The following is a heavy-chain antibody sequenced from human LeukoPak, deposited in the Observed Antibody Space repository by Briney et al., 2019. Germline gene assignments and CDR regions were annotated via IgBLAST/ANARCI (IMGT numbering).Heavy chain of an antibody. CDR1: GFTFSSYG. CDR2: IRYDGSNK. CDR3: AKDHSAKGYYFDY. V-gene: IGHV3-30*02. Sequence: GGTLRLSSAASGFTFSSYGMHWVRQAPRKGLEWVAFIRYDGSNKYYADSVKGRFTISRDNSKNTLYLQMNSLRAEDTAVYYCAKDHSAKGYYFDYWGQGTLVTVSS. J-gene: IGHJ4*02. D-gene: IGHD3-10*01.